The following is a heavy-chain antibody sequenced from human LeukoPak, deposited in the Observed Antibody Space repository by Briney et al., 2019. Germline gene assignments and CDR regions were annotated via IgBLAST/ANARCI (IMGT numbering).Heavy chain of an antibody. J-gene: IGHJ4*02. CDR2: ITHDGSST. V-gene: IGHV3-74*01. Sequence: GGSLRLSCAASGFTFSTSWMHWVRQAPGKGLVWVSRITHDGSSTIYADSVKGRFTISRDNAKNTLYLQMNSLRAEDTAVYYCATSPAGPSQYWGQGTLLIVSS. CDR3: ATSPAGPSQY. D-gene: IGHD6-19*01. CDR1: GFTFSTSW.